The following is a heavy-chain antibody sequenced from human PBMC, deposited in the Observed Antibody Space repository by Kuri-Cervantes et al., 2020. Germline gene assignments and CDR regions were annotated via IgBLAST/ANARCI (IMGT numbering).Heavy chain of an antibody. CDR3: AKDAGAWFVELPIYYYYYDMDV. J-gene: IGHJ6*02. CDR2: ISSSSSYI. Sequence: GESLKISCAASGFTFSSYSMNWVRQAPGKGLEWVSSISSSSSYIYYADSVKGRFTISRDNTKNTLSLLMSRLTAEDTAVYYCAKDAGAWFVELPIYYYYYDMDVWGQGTTVTVSS. CDR1: GFTFSSYS. V-gene: IGHV3-21*04. D-gene: IGHD3-10*01.